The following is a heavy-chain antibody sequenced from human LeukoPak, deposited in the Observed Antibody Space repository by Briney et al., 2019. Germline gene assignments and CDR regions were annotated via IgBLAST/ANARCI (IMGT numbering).Heavy chain of an antibody. J-gene: IGHJ4*01. CDR3: ITDPGDYKDY. Sequence: GGSLRLSCAASGLTFSNAWMSWVRRAAGKGLEWVGRIKNKKDGATRDYTAPVKGRFTISRDDSKNTLYLQMSSLKIDDTAVYYCITDPGDYKDYWGHGTLVTVSS. V-gene: IGHV3-15*01. CDR1: GLTFSNAW. CDR2: IKNKKDGATR. D-gene: IGHD4-17*01.